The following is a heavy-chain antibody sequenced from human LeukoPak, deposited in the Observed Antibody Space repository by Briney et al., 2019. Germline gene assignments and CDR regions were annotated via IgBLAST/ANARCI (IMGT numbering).Heavy chain of an antibody. J-gene: IGHJ4*02. CDR2: IIPIFGTA. D-gene: IGHD3-9*01. CDR3: ARGPRYYDILTGYYRHFDY. Sequence: SVKVSCKASGGTFSSYAISWVRQAPGQGLGWMGGIIPIFGTANYAQKFQGRVTITADESTSTAYMELSSLRSEDTAVYYCARGPRYYDILTGYYRHFDYWGQGTLVTVSS. CDR1: GGTFSSYA. V-gene: IGHV1-69*13.